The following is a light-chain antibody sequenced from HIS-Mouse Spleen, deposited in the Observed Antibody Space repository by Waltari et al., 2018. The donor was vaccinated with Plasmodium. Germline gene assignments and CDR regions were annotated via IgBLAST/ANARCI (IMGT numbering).Light chain of an antibody. CDR3: SSYAGSSV. CDR2: EVR. V-gene: IGLV2-8*01. J-gene: IGLJ1*01. Sequence: QSALTQPPSASGSPGQSVTISCTGTSSDVGGYNYVSWYQQHPGKAPKLMIYEVRQRPSGVPDRFSGSKSGNTASLTVSGLQAEDEADYYCSSYAGSSVFGTGTKVTVL. CDR1: SSDVGGYNY.